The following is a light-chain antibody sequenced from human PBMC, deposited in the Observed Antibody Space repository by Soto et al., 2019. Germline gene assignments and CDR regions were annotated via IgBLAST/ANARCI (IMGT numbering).Light chain of an antibody. Sequence: QSVLTQPPSVSGAPGQRVTISCTGSSSNIGTGYDVHWYQHLPGTAPKLVLHGNTDRPSGVPDRFSGSKSGTSASLAITGLPAEDEADYYCQSFDSRLSGWVFGGGTKVTVL. CDR3: QSFDSRLSGWV. CDR2: GNT. V-gene: IGLV1-40*01. CDR1: SSNIGTGYD. J-gene: IGLJ3*02.